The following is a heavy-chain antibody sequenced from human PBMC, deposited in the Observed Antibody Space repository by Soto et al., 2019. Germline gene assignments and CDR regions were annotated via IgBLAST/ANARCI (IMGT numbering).Heavy chain of an antibody. CDR1: GFTVSSNY. CDR2: IYSGGST. CDR3: AVRLGGTGTTTYPHYYGMDV. D-gene: IGHD1-7*01. J-gene: IGHJ6*02. V-gene: IGHV3-53*01. Sequence: EVQLVESGGGLIQPGGSLRLSCAASGFTVSSNYMSWVRQAPGKGLEWVSVIYSGGSTYYADSVKGRFTISRGNSKNTLYLQMNSLRAEDTAVYYCAVRLGGTGTTTYPHYYGMDVWGQGTTVTVSS.